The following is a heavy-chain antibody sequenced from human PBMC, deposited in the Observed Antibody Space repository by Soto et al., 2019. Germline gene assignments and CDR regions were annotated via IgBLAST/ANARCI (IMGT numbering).Heavy chain of an antibody. J-gene: IGHJ6*02. CDR1: GGSFSGYY. CDR2: INHSGST. D-gene: IGHD5-18*01. V-gene: IGHV4-34*01. CDR3: ARLFRGYSYGRTTDFYYYYGMDV. Sequence: ASETLSLTCAVYGGSFSGYYWSLIRPPPGKGLEWIGEINHSGSTNYNPSLKSRVTISVDTSKNQFSLKLSSVTAADTAVYYCARLFRGYSYGRTTDFYYYYGMDVWGQGTTVTVSS.